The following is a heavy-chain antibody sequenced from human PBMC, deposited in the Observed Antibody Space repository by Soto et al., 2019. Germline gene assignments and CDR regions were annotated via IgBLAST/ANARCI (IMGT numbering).Heavy chain of an antibody. V-gene: IGHV1-69*13. J-gene: IGHJ5*02. D-gene: IGHD2-2*01. CDR2: IIPIFGTA. CDR1: GGTFSSYA. Sequence: SVKVSCKASGGTFSSYAISWVRQARGQGLEWMGGIIPIFGTANYAQKFQGRVTITADESTSTAYMELSSLRSEDTAVYYCARHYTLGYCSSTSCPRSNWFDPWGQGTLVTVSS. CDR3: ARHYTLGYCSSTSCPRSNWFDP.